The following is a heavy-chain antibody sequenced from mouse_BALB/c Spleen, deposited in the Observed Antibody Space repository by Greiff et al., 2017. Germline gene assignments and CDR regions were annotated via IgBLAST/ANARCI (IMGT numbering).Heavy chain of an antibody. CDR2: IDPETGGT. CDR1: GYTFTDYE. V-gene: IGHV1-15*01. J-gene: IGHJ3*01. CDR3: TRGRDYAAY. Sequence: VQLQQSGAELVRPGASVTLSCKASGYTFTDYEMHWVKQTPVHGLEWIGAIDPETGGTAYNQKFKGKATLTADKSSSTAYMELRSLTSEDSAVYYCTRGRDYAAYWGQGTLVTVSA. D-gene: IGHD2-4*01.